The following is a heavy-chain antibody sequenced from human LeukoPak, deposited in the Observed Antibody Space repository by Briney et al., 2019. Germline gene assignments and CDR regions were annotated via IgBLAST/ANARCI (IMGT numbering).Heavy chain of an antibody. V-gene: IGHV1-18*01. CDR3: AREGQQLARGWFDP. CDR2: ISAYNGNT. CDR1: GYTFTSYG. Sequence: GASVKVSCKASGYTFTSYGISWVRQAPGQGLEWMGWISAYNGNTNYAQKFQGRVTMTRDTSTSTVYMELSSLRSEDTAVYYCAREGQQLARGWFDPWGQGTLVTVSS. D-gene: IGHD6-13*01. J-gene: IGHJ5*02.